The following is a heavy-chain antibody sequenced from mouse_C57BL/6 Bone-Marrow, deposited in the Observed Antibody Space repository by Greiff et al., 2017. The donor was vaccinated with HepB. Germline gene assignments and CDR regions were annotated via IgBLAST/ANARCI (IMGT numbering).Heavy chain of an antibody. Sequence: QVQLQQSGAELARPGASVKLSCKASGYTFTSYGISWVKQRTGQGLEWIGEIYPRSGNTYYNEKFKGKATLTAHKSSSTAYMELRSLTSEDSAVYFCARGYYDYDWAWFAYWGQGTLVTVSA. CDR1: GYTFTSYG. CDR3: ARGYYDYDWAWFAY. D-gene: IGHD2-4*01. J-gene: IGHJ3*01. V-gene: IGHV1-81*01. CDR2: IYPRSGNT.